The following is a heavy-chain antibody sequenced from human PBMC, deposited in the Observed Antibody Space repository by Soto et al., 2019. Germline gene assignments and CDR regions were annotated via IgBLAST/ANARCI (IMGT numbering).Heavy chain of an antibody. CDR1: GGSISSSSYY. D-gene: IGHD3-22*01. J-gene: IGHJ4*02. V-gene: IGHV4-39*01. Sequence: SETLSLTCTVSGGSISSSSYYWGWIRQPPGKGLEWIGSIYYSGSTYYNPSLKSRVTISVDTSKNQFSLKLSSVTAADTAVYYCARHLGSSGYYYDFDYWGQGTLDTVSS. CDR2: IYYSGST. CDR3: ARHLGSSGYYYDFDY.